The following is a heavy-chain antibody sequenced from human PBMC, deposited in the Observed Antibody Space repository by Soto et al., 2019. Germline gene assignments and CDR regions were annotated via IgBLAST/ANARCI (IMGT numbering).Heavy chain of an antibody. V-gene: IGHV1-2*04. J-gene: IGHJ4*02. CDR2: INPSSGGT. CDR3: ARDRIGGLFDY. Sequence: ASVKVSCKASGYTFTGYYMHWVRQAPGQGLEWMGWINPSSGGTNYAQKFQGWVTMTRDTSISTAYMELSRLRSDDTAVYYCARDRIGGLFDYWGQGTLVTVSS. CDR1: GYTFTGYY. D-gene: IGHD2-15*01.